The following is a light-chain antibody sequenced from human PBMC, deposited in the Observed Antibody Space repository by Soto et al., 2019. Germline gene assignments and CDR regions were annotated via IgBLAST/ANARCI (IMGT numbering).Light chain of an antibody. CDR3: QQYGSSPST. Sequence: ENVLTQSPGTLSLSPGERATLSCRASQSVIDNYVAWYQEKPGQAPRLLIHGASSRATGIPARFRGSGSGTDFTLTISGLEHDDFAVYFCQQYGSSPSTFGQGTKVEIK. V-gene: IGKV3-20*01. J-gene: IGKJ1*01. CDR2: GAS. CDR1: QSVIDNY.